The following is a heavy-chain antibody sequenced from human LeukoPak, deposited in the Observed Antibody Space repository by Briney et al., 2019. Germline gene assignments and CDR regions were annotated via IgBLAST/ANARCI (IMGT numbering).Heavy chain of an antibody. Sequence: GASVKVSCKASGYTFTSYGISGVRQAPGQGLEWMGWISAYNGNTNYAQKFQGRVTMTTDTSTSTAYMELRSLRSDDTAVYYCARVDHDFWSGYWSDYWGQGTLVTVSS. CDR3: ARVDHDFWSGYWSDY. CDR1: GYTFTSYG. J-gene: IGHJ4*02. CDR2: ISAYNGNT. D-gene: IGHD3-3*01. V-gene: IGHV1-18*01.